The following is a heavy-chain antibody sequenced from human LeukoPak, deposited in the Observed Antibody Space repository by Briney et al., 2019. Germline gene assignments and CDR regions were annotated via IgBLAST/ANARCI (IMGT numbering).Heavy chain of an antibody. CDR3: ARQRGWFNS. CDR1: GGSFSTYY. Sequence: PSEILSLTCGVYGGSFSTYYWSWIRQPPGMGLEWIGEINPSGSTKYNPSLKSRVTISVDTSKNQFSLTLTSVTAADTAVYFCARQRGWFNSWGQGTLVTVSS. J-gene: IGHJ5*01. CDR2: INPSGST. V-gene: IGHV4-34*01.